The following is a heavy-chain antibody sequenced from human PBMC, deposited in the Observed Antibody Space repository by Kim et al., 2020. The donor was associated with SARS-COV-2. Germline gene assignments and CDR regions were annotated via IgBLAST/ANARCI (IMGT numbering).Heavy chain of an antibody. CDR3: ARGGVLAALDY. Sequence: GGSLRLSCAASGFTFSSFWMHWVRQAPGEGLVWVSHIGPDGTTKTYADSVKGRFTISRDNAKNTLYLQMNSLRAEDTSLYYCARGGVLAALDYWGQGTLV. V-gene: IGHV3-74*01. D-gene: IGHD2-15*01. J-gene: IGHJ4*02. CDR1: GFTFSSFW. CDR2: IGPDGTTK.